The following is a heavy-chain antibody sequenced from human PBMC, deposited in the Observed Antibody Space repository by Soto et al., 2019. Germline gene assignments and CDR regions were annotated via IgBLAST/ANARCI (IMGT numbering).Heavy chain of an antibody. CDR3: GRGPRPRAPAGGTPYYYAMDV. D-gene: IGHD6-13*01. Sequence: QVQLVQSGAEAKQSGASVKVSCKASGYDFTAYDINWVRQASGQGLEWMGWMNPINGATGTARRFQGRVSLSSNTATGTAYLELTSLRSDDTAVYYCGRGPRPRAPAGGTPYYYAMDVWGQGTTVTVSS. CDR1: GYDFTAYD. V-gene: IGHV1-8*02. CDR2: MNPINGAT. J-gene: IGHJ6*02.